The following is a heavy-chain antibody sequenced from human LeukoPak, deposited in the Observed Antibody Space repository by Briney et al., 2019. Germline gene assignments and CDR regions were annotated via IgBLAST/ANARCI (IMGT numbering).Heavy chain of an antibody. CDR2: IYYSGST. Sequence: SETLSLTCTVSGGSVSNGNYYWSWLRQPPGKGLEWIGYIYYSGSTYYNPSLKSRVTISVDTSKNQFSLKLSSVTAADTAVYYCARFGGSYAWDYWGQGTLVTVSS. V-gene: IGHV4-30-4*08. J-gene: IGHJ4*02. CDR1: GGSVSNGNYY. CDR3: ARFGGSYAWDY. D-gene: IGHD1-26*01.